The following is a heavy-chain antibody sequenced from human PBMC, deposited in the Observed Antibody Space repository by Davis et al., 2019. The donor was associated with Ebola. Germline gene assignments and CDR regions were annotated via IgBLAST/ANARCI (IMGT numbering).Heavy chain of an antibody. Sequence: GESLKISCAASGFTFSSYSMNWVRQAPGKGLEWVSYISSSSSTIYYADSVKGRFTISRDNAKNSLYLQMNSLRDEDTAVYYCARDPDSFEQTKIAAAGRGGFDPWGQGTLVTVSS. J-gene: IGHJ5*02. D-gene: IGHD6-13*01. CDR1: GFTFSSYS. CDR3: ARDPDSFEQTKIAAAGRGGFDP. V-gene: IGHV3-48*02. CDR2: ISSSSSTI.